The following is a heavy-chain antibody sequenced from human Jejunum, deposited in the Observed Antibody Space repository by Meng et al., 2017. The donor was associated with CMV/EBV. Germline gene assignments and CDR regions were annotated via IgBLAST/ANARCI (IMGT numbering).Heavy chain of an antibody. CDR2: IYYSGYT. D-gene: IGHD7-27*01. J-gene: IGHJ6*02. V-gene: IGHV4-59*01. CDR3: AKFSATGAYYLGMDV. CDR1: GASIRSYY. Sequence: GASIRSYYWTWIRQPPGKGLEWIGCIYYSGYTNYNPSLKSRVTISVDTSRNQFSLRLTSVTAADTAVYFCAKFSATGAYYLGMDVWGQGTAVTVSS.